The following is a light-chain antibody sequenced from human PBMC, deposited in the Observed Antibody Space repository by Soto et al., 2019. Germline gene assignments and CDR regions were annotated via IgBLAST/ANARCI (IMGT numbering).Light chain of an antibody. Sequence: EIVRTQSPATLSVSPGARATLSCRASQSISSNLAWYQQKPGQATRLLIYGASTRATGIPARFSGSGSGTEFTLTISSPQSEDFAVYYSQQYKNWLTWTFGQGTKVDI. CDR1: QSISSN. V-gene: IGKV3-15*01. CDR3: QQYKNWLTWT. CDR2: GAS. J-gene: IGKJ1*01.